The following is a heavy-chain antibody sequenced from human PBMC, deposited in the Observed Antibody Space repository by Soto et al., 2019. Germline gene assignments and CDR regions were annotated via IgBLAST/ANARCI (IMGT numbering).Heavy chain of an antibody. V-gene: IGHV3-13*01. CDR2: IGTAGDT. J-gene: IGHJ3*02. Sequence: GGSLRLSCAASGFTFSSYDMHWVRQATGKGLEWVSAIGTAGDTYYPGSVKGRFTISRENAKNSLYLQMNSLRAGDSAVYYCARVGSIAAADDAFDIWGQGTMVTVSS. D-gene: IGHD6-13*01. CDR1: GFTFSSYD. CDR3: ARVGSIAAADDAFDI.